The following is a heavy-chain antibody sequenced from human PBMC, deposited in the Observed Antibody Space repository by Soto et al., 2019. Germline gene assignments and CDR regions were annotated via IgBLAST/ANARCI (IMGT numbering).Heavy chain of an antibody. CDR1: GASISGFY. CDR3: VRDGKKTLRDWFDP. D-gene: IGHD1-1*01. CDR2: IYATGTT. V-gene: IGHV4-4*07. Sequence: SETLSLTCTVSGASISGFYWSWIRKSAGKGLEWIGRIYATGTTDYNPSLKSRVMMSVDTSKKQFSLKLRSVTAADTAVYYCVRDGKKTLRDWFDPWGQGISVTVSS. J-gene: IGHJ5*02.